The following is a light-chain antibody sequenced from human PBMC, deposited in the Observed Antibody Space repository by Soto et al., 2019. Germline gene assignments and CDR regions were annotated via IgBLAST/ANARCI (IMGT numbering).Light chain of an antibody. V-gene: IGLV2-14*01. CDR3: SSYTSSSTYV. CDR1: SSDVGGYNY. CDR2: DVS. Sequence: QPASVSGSPGQSITISCTGTSSDVGGYNYVSWYQQHPGKAPKLMIYDVSNRPSGVSNRFSGSKSGNTASLTTSGLQAEDEADYYCSSYTSSSTYVFGTGTKVTVL. J-gene: IGLJ1*01.